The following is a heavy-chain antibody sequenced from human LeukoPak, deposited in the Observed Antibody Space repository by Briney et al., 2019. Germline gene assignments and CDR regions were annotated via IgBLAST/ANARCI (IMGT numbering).Heavy chain of an antibody. CDR3: ARGRGTAYIFEF. CDR2: INSDGSSP. D-gene: IGHD2-21*02. J-gene: IGHJ4*02. V-gene: IGHV3-74*01. CDR1: GFTFSRYW. Sequence: GGSLRLSCAASGFTFSRYWMHWVRQAPGKGLVWVSRINSDGSSPTYADSVKGRFTISRDNAKNTLYLQMHSLRVEDTAVYYCARGRGTAYIFEFWGQGTLVTVSS.